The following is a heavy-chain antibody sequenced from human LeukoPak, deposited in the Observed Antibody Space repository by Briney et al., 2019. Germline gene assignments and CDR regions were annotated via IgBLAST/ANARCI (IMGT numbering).Heavy chain of an antibody. CDR2: IKQDGSEK. V-gene: IGHV3-7*04. D-gene: IGHD5-18*01. J-gene: IGHJ6*02. CDR3: ARDGDEQLWAPVYGMDV. Sequence: GGSLRLSCAASGFTFSSYWMSWVRQAPGKGLEWVANIKQDGSEKYYVASVKGRFTISRDNAKNSLYLQMNSLRAEDTAVYYCARDGDEQLWAPVYGMDVWGQGTTVTVSS. CDR1: GFTFSSYW.